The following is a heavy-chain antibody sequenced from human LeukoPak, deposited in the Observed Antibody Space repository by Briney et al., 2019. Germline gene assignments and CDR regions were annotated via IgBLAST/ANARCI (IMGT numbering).Heavy chain of an antibody. D-gene: IGHD1-26*01. Sequence: SEALSLTCTVSGDSINTSNYFWGWIRQSTGKGLEWIGNIYYIGTSDYNPSLKSRVTISIDTSKNQFSLNLRSVTAADTAFYYCARHRSGSYIRYFDFWGQGALVTVSS. CDR1: GDSINTSNYF. V-gene: IGHV4-39*01. CDR2: IYYIGTS. CDR3: ARHRSGSYIRYFDF. J-gene: IGHJ4*02.